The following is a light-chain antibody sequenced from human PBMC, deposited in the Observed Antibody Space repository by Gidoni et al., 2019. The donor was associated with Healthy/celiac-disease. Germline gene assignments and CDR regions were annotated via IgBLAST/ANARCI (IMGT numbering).Light chain of an antibody. CDR3: SSYTSSSTRV. CDR1: SSDVGGYNY. J-gene: IGLJ2*01. V-gene: IGLV2-14*01. CDR2: EVS. Sequence: GSPGQSITISCTGTSSDVGGYNYVSWYQQHPGKAPKLMIYEVSNRPSGVSNRFSGSKSGNTASLTISGLQAEDEADYYCSSYTSSSTRVFGGGTKLTVL.